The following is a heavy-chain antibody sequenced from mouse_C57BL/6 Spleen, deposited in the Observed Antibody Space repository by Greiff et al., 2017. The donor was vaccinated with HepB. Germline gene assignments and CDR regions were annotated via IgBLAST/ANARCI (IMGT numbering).Heavy chain of an antibody. CDR2: ISSGSSTI. CDR1: GFTFSDYG. D-gene: IGHD1-1*01. CDR3: ARLFTTVVATSYWYFDV. J-gene: IGHJ1*03. Sequence: EVKLVESGGGLVKPGGSLKLSCAASGFTFSDYGMHWVRQAPEKGLEWVAYISSGSSTIYYADTVKGRFTISRDNAKNTLFLQMTSLRSEDTAMYYCARLFTTVVATSYWYFDVWGTGTTVTVSS. V-gene: IGHV5-17*01.